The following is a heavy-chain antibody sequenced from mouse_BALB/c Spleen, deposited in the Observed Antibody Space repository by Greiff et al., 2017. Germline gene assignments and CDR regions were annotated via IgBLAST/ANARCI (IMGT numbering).Heavy chain of an antibody. CDR3: ARSPTWFAY. J-gene: IGHJ3*01. CDR2: INPSTGYT. CDR1: GYTFTEYI. V-gene: IGHV1-4*01. Sequence: QVQLQQSGAGLVKPGASVKLSCKASGYTFTEYIIHWVKQRSGQGLEWIGYINPSTGYTEYNQKFKDKATLTADKSSSTAYMQLSSLTSEDSAVYYCARSPTWFAYWGQGTLVTVSA.